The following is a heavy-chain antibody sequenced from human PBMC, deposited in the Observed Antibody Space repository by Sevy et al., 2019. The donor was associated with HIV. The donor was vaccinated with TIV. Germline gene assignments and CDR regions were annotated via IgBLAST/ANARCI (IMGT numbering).Heavy chain of an antibody. CDR2: INPNSGGT. Sequence: ASVKVSCKASGYTFTGYYMHWVRQAPGLGLEWMGWINPNSGGTKYAQKFQGRVTMTRDTSISTAYKGLSRLKSDDTAVYYCTRGPSGFSGSDLAYWGQGTLVTVSS. CDR1: GYTFTGYY. V-gene: IGHV1-2*02. D-gene: IGHD3-22*01. CDR3: TRGPSGFSGSDLAY. J-gene: IGHJ4*02.